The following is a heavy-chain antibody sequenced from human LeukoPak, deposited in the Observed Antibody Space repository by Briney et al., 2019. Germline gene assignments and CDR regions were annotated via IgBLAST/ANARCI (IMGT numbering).Heavy chain of an antibody. CDR1: GFTFSSYA. D-gene: IGHD3-9*01. J-gene: IGHJ6*04. CDR2: ISYDGSNK. V-gene: IGHV3-30*04. CDR3: ARDLVYDILTGYYSSNYGMDV. Sequence: QTGGSLRLSCAASGFTFSSYAMSWVRQAPGKGLEWVAVISYDGSNKYYADSVKGRFTISRDNSKNTLYLQMNSLRAEDTAVYYCARDLVYDILTGYYSSNYGMDVWGKGTTVTVSS.